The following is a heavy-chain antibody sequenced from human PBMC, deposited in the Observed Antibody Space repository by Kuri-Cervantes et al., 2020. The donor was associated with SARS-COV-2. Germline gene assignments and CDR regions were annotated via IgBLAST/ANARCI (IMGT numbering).Heavy chain of an antibody. CDR2: IWYDGSNK. J-gene: IGHJ6*02. Sequence: GESLKISCAASGFTFSNYAMSWVRQAPGKGLEWVAVIWYDGSNKYYADSVKGRFTISRDNSKNTLYLQMNSLRAEDTAVYYCARDGGATSGTYYYYGMDVWGQGTTVTVSS. D-gene: IGHD6-13*01. V-gene: IGHV3-33*08. CDR1: GFTFSNYA. CDR3: ARDGGATSGTYYYYGMDV.